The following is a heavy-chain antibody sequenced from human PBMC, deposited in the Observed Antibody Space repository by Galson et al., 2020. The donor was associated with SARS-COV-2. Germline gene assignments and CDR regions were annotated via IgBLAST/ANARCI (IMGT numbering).Heavy chain of an antibody. CDR2: ISHHGADQ. J-gene: IGHJ3*01. V-gene: IGHV3-30-3*01. CDR1: GFQFSDYA. Sequence: TGRSLRLSCVASGFQFSDYAMHCVRQPPGKGLEWVARISHHGADQYYADSVKGRLTVSRDHSKNTLFLQICSLRPEDTAVYFCAKITGRYFGAFHFWGRGTKVTVSS. CDR3: AKITGRYFGAFHF. D-gene: IGHD3-9*01.